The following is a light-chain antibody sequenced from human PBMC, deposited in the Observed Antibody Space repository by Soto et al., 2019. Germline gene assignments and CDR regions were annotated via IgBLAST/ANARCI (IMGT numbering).Light chain of an antibody. Sequence: QSALTQPPSASGSPGQSVTISCTGTSSDVGAYNYASWYQHHPGKAPKLMVYEVNKRPSGVPDRFSGSKSGNTASLTVSGLQAEDEADYYCTSHAGTINFPYIFGTGTKVTVL. CDR3: TSHAGTINFPYI. CDR2: EVN. CDR1: SSDVGAYNY. V-gene: IGLV2-8*01. J-gene: IGLJ1*01.